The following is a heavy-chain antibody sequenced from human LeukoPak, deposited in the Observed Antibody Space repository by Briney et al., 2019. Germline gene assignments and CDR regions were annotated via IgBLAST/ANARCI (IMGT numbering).Heavy chain of an antibody. Sequence: ASVKVSCKASGYTFTSYYMHWVRQAPGQGLEWMGWINPNTGDTNYAQKFQGRVTMTRATSISTAYMELSRATSDDTAVYYCARDDSFQFDSWGQGTLVTVSS. D-gene: IGHD5-18*01. CDR3: ARDDSFQFDS. CDR1: GYTFTSYY. V-gene: IGHV1-2*02. J-gene: IGHJ4*02. CDR2: INPNTGDT.